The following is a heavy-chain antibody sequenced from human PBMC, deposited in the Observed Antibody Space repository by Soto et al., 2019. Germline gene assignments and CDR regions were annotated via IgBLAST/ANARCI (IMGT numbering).Heavy chain of an antibody. J-gene: IGHJ5*02. D-gene: IGHD6-6*01. V-gene: IGHV1-2*02. CDR2: INAHSGGT. CDR1: GYSFTKYH. CDR3: AKDLTRQLAYWLDP. Sequence: GASVKVSCKASGYSFTKYHMHWVRQAPGQGLEWMGWINAHSGGTEYAQKFQGRVTLTRDTSIATAYLTLTSLTSDDTALYYCAKDLTRQLAYWLDPWGQGTQVTVSS.